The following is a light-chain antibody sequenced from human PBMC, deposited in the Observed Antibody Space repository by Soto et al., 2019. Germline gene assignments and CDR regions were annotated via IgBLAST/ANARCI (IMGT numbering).Light chain of an antibody. CDR3: QQRSNWPPIT. J-gene: IGKJ5*01. CDR1: PSVSNS. CDR2: DAS. V-gene: IGKV3-11*01. Sequence: EIVMTQSPATLSLSPGERATLSCRASPSVSNSLAWYQQKPGQAPRLLIYDASNRATGIPARFSGSGSGTDFTLTISSLEPEDFAVYYCQQRSNWPPITFGQGTRLEIK.